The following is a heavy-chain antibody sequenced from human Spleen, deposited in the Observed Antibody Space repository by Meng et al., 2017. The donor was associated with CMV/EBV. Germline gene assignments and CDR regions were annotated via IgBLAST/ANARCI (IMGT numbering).Heavy chain of an antibody. CDR3: ARGGFTSPGGFDP. V-gene: IGHV4-34*01. Sequence: VQREQWGEDVLKASVTLSCASAVCGGSFSGYSWSWLGQPTGKGVEWIGESNHSGSTNYNPSLKSRVTISVDTSKNQFSLKLSSVTAADTAVYYCARGGFTSPGGFDPWGQGTLVTVSS. CDR2: SNHSGST. CDR1: GGSFSGYS. J-gene: IGHJ5*02. D-gene: IGHD2/OR15-2a*01.